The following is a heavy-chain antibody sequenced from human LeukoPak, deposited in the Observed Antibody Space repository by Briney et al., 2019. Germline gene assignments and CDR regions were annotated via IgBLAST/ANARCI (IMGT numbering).Heavy chain of an antibody. V-gene: IGHV3-7*01. J-gene: IGHJ5*02. CDR1: GFTFSTYW. D-gene: IGHD6-19*01. Sequence: GGSLRLSCAASGFTFSTYWMAWVRQAPGKGLECVAHIKGDASEEYYLDSVKGRFTISRDNAKNSLYLQMNSLRAEDTAVYYCARQAGVTWGQGTLVTVSS. CDR2: IKGDASEE. CDR3: ARQAGVT.